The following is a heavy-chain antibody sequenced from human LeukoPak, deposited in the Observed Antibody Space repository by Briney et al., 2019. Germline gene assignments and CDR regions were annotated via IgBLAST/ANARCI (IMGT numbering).Heavy chain of an antibody. J-gene: IGHJ5*02. Sequence: PGESLRLSCSASGFTFSSYAMHWVRQAPGKGLEYVSAISSNGGSTYYADSVKGRFTISRDNSENTLYLQMSSLRAEDTAVYYCVKGSGHQYNWFDPWGQGTLVTVSS. CDR1: GFTFSSYA. D-gene: IGHD6-19*01. V-gene: IGHV3-64D*06. CDR2: ISSNGGST. CDR3: VKGSGHQYNWFDP.